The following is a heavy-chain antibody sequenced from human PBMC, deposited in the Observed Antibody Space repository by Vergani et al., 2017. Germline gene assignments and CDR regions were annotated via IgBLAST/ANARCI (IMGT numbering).Heavy chain of an antibody. CDR2: IIPIFGTA. J-gene: IGHJ4*02. CDR1: GGTFSSYA. CDR3: AREFYSKLFFDY. D-gene: IGHD4-11*01. Sequence: QVQLVQSGAVVKKPGSSVKVSCKASGGTFSSYAISWVRQAPGQGLEWMGGIIPIFGTANYGQKFQGRVTITADESTSTAYMELSSLRSEDTAVYYCAREFYSKLFFDYWGQGTLVTVSS. V-gene: IGHV1-69*01.